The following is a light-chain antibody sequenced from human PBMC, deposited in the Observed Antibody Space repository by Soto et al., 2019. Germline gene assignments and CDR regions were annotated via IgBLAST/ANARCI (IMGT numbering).Light chain of an antibody. CDR2: DVS. CDR1: QTLTNTY. Sequence: EIVLTQSPGTLSLSPGERATLSCRASQTLTNTYLAWYQQKPGQAPRLLIFDVSTRATGIPDRFSGSGSGTDFTLTISRLEPEDFAVYCCQLYGVSPKTFGQGTNVEVK. V-gene: IGKV3-20*01. CDR3: QLYGVSPKT. J-gene: IGKJ1*01.